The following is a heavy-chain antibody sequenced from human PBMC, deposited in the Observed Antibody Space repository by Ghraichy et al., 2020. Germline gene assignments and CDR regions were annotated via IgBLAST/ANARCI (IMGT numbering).Heavy chain of an antibody. Sequence: GGSLRLSCAASGFTFSSYAMSWVRQAPGKGLEWVSAISGSGGSTYYADSVKGRFTISRDNSKNTLYLQMNSLRAEDTAVYYCAKDGGYYYYDSSGYTDYWGQGTLVTVSS. V-gene: IGHV3-23*01. D-gene: IGHD3-22*01. CDR3: AKDGGYYYYDSSGYTDY. J-gene: IGHJ4*02. CDR2: ISGSGGST. CDR1: GFTFSSYA.